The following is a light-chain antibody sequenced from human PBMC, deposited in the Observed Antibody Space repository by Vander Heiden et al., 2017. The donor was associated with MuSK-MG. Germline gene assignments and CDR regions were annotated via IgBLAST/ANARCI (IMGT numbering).Light chain of an antibody. CDR1: QSLLYSSNNKNY. CDR3: QQYYTSPWT. CDR2: WAS. J-gene: IGKJ1*01. Sequence: IVMTQSPDSLTVSLGERATIDCKSSQSLLYSSNNKNYLVWYQQKPGQPPKLLISWASTRESGVPDRFSGSGSETDFTLTINSLQAEDGGFYYCQQYYTSPWTFGHGTGWKSN. V-gene: IGKV4-1*01.